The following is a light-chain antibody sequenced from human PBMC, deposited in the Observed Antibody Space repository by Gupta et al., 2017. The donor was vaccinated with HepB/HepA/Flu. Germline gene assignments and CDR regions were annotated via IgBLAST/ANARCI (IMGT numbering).Light chain of an antibody. J-gene: IGKJ1*01. CDR2: GGS. Sequence: EIVLTQSPGTLSLSPGERATLSCGASQSVRSSSLAWYQQKPGQAPRLLIYGGSSRATGIPDRFSGSGSGTDFTLTISRLEPEDSAVYYCQQEGSSPWTFGQGTKVEIK. V-gene: IGKV3-20*01. CDR3: QQEGSSPWT. CDR1: QSVRSSS.